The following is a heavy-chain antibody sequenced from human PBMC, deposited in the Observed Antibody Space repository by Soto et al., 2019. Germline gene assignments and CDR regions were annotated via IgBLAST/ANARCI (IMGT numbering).Heavy chain of an antibody. CDR1: GYTFTSYG. CDR3: ARVALGYYDSSGYSVPGDY. V-gene: IGHV1-18*01. D-gene: IGHD3-22*01. CDR2: ISAYNGNT. Sequence: ASVKVSCKASGYTFTSYGISWVRQAPGQGLEWMGWISAYNGNTNYAQKLQGRVTMTTDTSTSTAYMELRSLRSDDTAVYYCARVALGYYDSSGYSVPGDYWGQGTLVTVSS. J-gene: IGHJ4*02.